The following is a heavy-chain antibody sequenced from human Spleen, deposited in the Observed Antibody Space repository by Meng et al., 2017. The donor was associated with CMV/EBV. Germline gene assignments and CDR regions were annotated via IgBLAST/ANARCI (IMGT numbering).Heavy chain of an antibody. CDR1: GFTFSSYW. CDR2: INSDGSST. V-gene: IGHV3-74*01. J-gene: IGHJ6*02. CDR3: ARVSYYYYGMDV. Sequence: GESLKISCAASGFTFSSYWTHWVRQAPGKGLVWVSRINSDGSSTSYADSVKGRFTISRDNAKNTLYLQMNSLRAEDTAVYYCARVSYYYYGMDVWGQGTTVTVSS.